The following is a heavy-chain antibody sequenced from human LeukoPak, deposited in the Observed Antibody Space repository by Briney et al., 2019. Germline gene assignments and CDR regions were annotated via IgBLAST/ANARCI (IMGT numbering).Heavy chain of an antibody. CDR2: FDPEDGET. J-gene: IGHJ3*02. Sequence: GASVKVSYKVSGYTLTELSMHWVRQAPGKGLEWMGGFDPEDGETIYAQKFQGSVTMTEDTSTDTAYMELSSLRSEDTAVYYCATRRRTIFEYAFDIWGQGTMVTVSS. CDR1: GYTLTELS. D-gene: IGHD3-3*01. CDR3: ATRRRTIFEYAFDI. V-gene: IGHV1-24*01.